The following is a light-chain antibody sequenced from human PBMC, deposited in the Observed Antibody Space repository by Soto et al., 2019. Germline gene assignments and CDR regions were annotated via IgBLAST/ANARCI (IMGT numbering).Light chain of an antibody. J-gene: IGKJ2*01. CDR3: QQYNDWPPYT. CDR2: DAS. V-gene: IGKV3-15*01. CDR1: QNVGSN. Sequence: EVVMAQSPATLSVSPGGRATLSCRASQNVGSNLAWYQQRRGQAPRLLIYDASTRATGIPARFSGSGSGTELTLTISSLQSEDFAVYYCQQYNDWPPYTFGQGTKLEIK.